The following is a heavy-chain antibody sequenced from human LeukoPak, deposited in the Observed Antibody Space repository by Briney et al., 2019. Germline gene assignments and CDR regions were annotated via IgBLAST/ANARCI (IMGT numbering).Heavy chain of an antibody. CDR3: ARAAYSGSYHSDY. CDR1: GVSVNSGSYY. D-gene: IGHD1-26*01. Sequence: SETLSLTCTVSGVSVNSGSYYWNWIRQPPGKVLEWIGYIYYTGSTHYNPSRKSRVTISVDTSKNQFSLKLSSVPAADTAVYYCARAAYSGSYHSDYWGQGTLVTVSS. CDR2: IYYTGST. V-gene: IGHV4-61*01. J-gene: IGHJ4*02.